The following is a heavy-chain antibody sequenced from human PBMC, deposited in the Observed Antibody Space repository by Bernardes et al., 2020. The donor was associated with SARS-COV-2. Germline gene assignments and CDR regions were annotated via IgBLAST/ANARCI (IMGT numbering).Heavy chain of an antibody. CDR2: ISNGGLEI. V-gene: IGHV3-30*03. Sequence: GGSLRLSCEASGINLAAYDIHWVRQAPGKGLEWVALISNGGLEIYYSDTVKGRFTLSRDTSKKTVFLQMSSLSAEDTAVYYCATHDRTGYYYGAWGQGTRVTVSS. D-gene: IGHD3-22*01. CDR1: GINLAAYD. CDR3: ATHDRTGYYYGA. J-gene: IGHJ5*01.